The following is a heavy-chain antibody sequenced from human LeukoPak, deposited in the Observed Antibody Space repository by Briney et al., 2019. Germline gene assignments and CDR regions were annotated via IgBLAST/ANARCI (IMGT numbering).Heavy chain of an antibody. CDR1: GGSISSSSYY. D-gene: IGHD2/OR15-2a*01. J-gene: IGHJ4*02. V-gene: IGHV4-39*01. CDR3: ARSTSTSRRNPFGY. Sequence: PSETLSLTCTVSGGSISSSSYYWVWIRQPPGKGLEWIGSISYSGSTYYNPSLKSRVTISVDTSKNQFSLNLSSVTAADTAVYYCARSTSTSRRNPFGYWGQGTLVTVSS. CDR2: ISYSGST.